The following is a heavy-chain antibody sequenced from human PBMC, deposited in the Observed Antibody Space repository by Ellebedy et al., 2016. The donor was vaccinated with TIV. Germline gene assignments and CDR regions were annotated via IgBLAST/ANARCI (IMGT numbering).Heavy chain of an antibody. Sequence: SQTLSLTXXVSGGSISSSTWWSWVRQPPGEGLEWIGEVSHSGNTKYNPSLESRVTISIDKSKNQFSLRLNSVTAADTAVYYCARSTGYFSLDYWGQGTRVTVSS. J-gene: IGHJ4*02. CDR1: GGSISSSTW. D-gene: IGHD3-9*01. V-gene: IGHV4/OR15-8*02. CDR3: ARSTGYFSLDY. CDR2: VSHSGNT.